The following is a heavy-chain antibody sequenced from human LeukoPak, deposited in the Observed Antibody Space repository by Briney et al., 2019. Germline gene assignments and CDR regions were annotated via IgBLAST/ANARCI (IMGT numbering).Heavy chain of an antibody. J-gene: IGHJ4*02. Sequence: GGSLRLSCAAPGFTFSSYSMTWVRQAPGKGLEWISSMSSGGRYIYYADSVRGRFTISRDNAKNSLSLLMNSLRAEDTAVYYCARDRPTGASRLFVVQWDQGTLVTVSS. D-gene: IGHD3-3*01. V-gene: IGHV3-21*01. CDR3: ARDRPTGASRLFVVQ. CDR1: GFTFSSYS. CDR2: MSSGGRYI.